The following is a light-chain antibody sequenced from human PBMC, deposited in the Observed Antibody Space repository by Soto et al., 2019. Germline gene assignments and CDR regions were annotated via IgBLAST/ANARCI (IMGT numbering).Light chain of an antibody. CDR3: LQDSNCPRT. CDR1: QGIGTE. J-gene: IGKJ1*01. V-gene: IGKV1-6*01. Sequence: AVQMTQSPSSLSASVGDRVTITCRASQGIGTELGWYQQRPGKAPRLLIYGTSTLQHGVPSRFSGSGSDSDFTLIISTLQPEDFATYYCLQDSNCPRTFGQGTKVEIK. CDR2: GTS.